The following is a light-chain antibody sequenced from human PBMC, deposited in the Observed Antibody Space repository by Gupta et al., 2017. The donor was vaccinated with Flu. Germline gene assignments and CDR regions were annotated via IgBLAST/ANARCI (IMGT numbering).Light chain of an antibody. CDR2: GAS. CDR1: QSVSSN. CDR3: QQYNNWPPRDS. Sequence: ATLSVSPGERATLSCRASQSVSSNLAWYQQKPGQAPRLLIYGASTRATGIPARFSGSGSGTEFTLTISSLQSEDFAVYYCQQYNNWPPRDSFGQGTKLEIK. V-gene: IGKV3-15*01. J-gene: IGKJ2*03.